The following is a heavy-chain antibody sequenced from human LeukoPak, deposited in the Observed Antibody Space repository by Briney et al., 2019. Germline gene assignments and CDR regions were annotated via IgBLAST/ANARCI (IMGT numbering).Heavy chain of an antibody. CDR2: ISSSSSYI. Sequence: GGSLRLSCAASGFTFSSYSMNWVREAPGKGLEWVSSISSSSSYIYYADSVKGRFTISRDNAKNSLYLQMNSLRAEDTAVYYCARDLPRWDDFWSGYYNWGQGTLVTVSS. CDR3: ARDLPRWDDFWSGYYN. V-gene: IGHV3-21*01. CDR1: GFTFSSYS. D-gene: IGHD3-3*01. J-gene: IGHJ4*02.